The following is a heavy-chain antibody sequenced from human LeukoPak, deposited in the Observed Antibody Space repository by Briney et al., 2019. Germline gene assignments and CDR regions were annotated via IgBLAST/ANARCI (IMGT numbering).Heavy chain of an antibody. Sequence: PGGSLRLSCAASGFTFSSYAMYWVRQAPGKGLEYVSAISSNGGSTYYADSVKGRFTISRDNSKNTLYLQMGSLRPEDMAVYYCARWGSSGWYDYWGQGTLVTVSS. CDR1: GFTFSSYA. CDR2: ISSNGGST. CDR3: ARWGSSGWYDY. V-gene: IGHV3-64*02. J-gene: IGHJ4*02. D-gene: IGHD6-19*01.